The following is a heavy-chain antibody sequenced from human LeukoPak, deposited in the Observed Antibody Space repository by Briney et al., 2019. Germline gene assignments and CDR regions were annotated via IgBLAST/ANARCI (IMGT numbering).Heavy chain of an antibody. CDR2: IYYSGST. CDR3: ARLTVGATRIDY. Sequence: SETLSLTCTVSGGSISSSSYYWGWIRQPPGKGLEWIGSIYYSGSTYYNPSLKSRVTISVDTSKNQFSLKLSSVTAADTAVYYCARLTVGATRIDYWGQGTLVTVSS. CDR1: GGSISSSSYY. J-gene: IGHJ4*02. V-gene: IGHV4-39*07. D-gene: IGHD1-26*01.